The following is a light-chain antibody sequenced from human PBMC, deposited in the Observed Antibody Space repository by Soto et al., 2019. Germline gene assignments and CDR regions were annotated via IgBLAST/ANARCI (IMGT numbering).Light chain of an antibody. CDR1: SSNIGAGYH. CDR3: QSYDSSLGYV. CDR2: TNR. Sequence: QSLLTQPPSVSGAAGQRVTMSCTGSSSNIGAGYHVHWYQQLPGTAPKLLIYTNRYRPSGVPDRFSGSRSGTSASLAITGLQAEDEADYYFQSYDSSLGYVFGTGTKVTVL. V-gene: IGLV1-40*01. J-gene: IGLJ1*01.